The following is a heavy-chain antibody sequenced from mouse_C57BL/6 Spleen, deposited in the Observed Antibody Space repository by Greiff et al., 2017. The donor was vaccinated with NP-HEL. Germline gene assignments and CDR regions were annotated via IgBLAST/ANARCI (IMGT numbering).Heavy chain of an antibody. D-gene: IGHD1-1*01. CDR2: INPYNGGT. V-gene: IGHV1-19*01. J-gene: IGHJ4*01. CDR1: GYTFTDYY. CDR3: ARRTVVDYAMDY. Sequence: VQLQQSGPVLVKPGASVKMSCKASGYTFTDYYMNWVKQSHGKSLEWIGVINPYNGGTSYNQKFKGKATLTVDKSSSTAYMELNSLTSEDSAVYYCARRTVVDYAMDYWGQGTSVTVSS.